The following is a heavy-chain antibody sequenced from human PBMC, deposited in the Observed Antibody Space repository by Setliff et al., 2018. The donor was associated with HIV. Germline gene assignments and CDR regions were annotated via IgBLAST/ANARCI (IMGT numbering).Heavy chain of an antibody. J-gene: IGHJ4*02. CDR3: ARTDHTSSSDF. CDR2: IFHSGRI. Sequence: SETLSLTCAVSGGSISSGGYSWTWIRQPPGKGLEWIAYIFHSGRIYYNPTLKSRVTMSVDRSKNHLSLNVTSVTAADTAVYFCARTDHTSSSDFWGQGTLVTVSS. V-gene: IGHV4-30-2*01. D-gene: IGHD6-6*01. CDR1: GGSISSGGYS.